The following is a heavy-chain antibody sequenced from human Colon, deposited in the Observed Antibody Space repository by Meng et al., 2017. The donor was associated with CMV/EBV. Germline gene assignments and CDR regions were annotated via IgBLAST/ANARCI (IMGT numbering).Heavy chain of an antibody. CDR1: SGSVSVGEYY. D-gene: IGHD3-10*02. J-gene: IGHJ5*01. CDR3: ARGKDMFTILDS. V-gene: IGHV4-61*02. Sequence: QVQLQESGPGLVRPSQTVSLTCIVSSGSVSVGEYYWVWIRQPAGQRLEWIGRITSSGDTFYNPSLKSSVSISLDTSKNQFSLRLNSVTAADTAVYFCARGKDMFTILDSWGQGTLVTVSS. CDR2: ITSSGDT.